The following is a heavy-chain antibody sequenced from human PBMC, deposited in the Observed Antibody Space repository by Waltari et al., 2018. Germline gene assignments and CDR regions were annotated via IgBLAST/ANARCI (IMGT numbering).Heavy chain of an antibody. Sequence: EVQLVESGGGLVQPGGSLRPSCSASGFNFGSHWMAGVRQARGKGLGWVANIKEDGSQKYFGDSVKGRFTISRDNAKNSLYLQMDSLRAEDTGVYYCARDVLERHSCFDYWGQGTLVRVAS. D-gene: IGHD1-1*01. CDR3: ARDVLERHSCFDY. V-gene: IGHV3-7*01. CDR1: GFNFGSHW. J-gene: IGHJ4*02. CDR2: IKEDGSQK.